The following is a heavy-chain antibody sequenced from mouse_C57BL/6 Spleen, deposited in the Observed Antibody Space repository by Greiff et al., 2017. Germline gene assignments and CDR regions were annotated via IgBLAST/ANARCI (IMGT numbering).Heavy chain of an antibody. V-gene: IGHV1-81*01. D-gene: IGHD4-1*01. CDR1: GYTFTSYG. Sequence: QVQLQQSGAELARPGASVKLSCKASGYTFTSYGISWVKQGTGQGLEWIGEFYPRSGNNYYNEKFKGKATLTADKSSSTAYMELRGLTSEDSAVYFCAPGTGAWFAYWGQGTLVTVSA. J-gene: IGHJ3*01. CDR3: APGTGAWFAY. CDR2: FYPRSGNN.